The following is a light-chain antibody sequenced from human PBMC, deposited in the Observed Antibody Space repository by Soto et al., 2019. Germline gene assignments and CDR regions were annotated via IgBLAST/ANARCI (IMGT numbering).Light chain of an antibody. V-gene: IGKV3-15*01. Sequence: EIVMTQSPATLSVSPGARATLSCRASQSVTSNLAWYQQKPGQAPRLLIYSASTRATGIPARFSGSGSGAEFTLTINSLHSEDFAIYHCQQYNNWPWTFGQGTKVEIK. CDR3: QQYNNWPWT. CDR1: QSVTSN. CDR2: SAS. J-gene: IGKJ1*01.